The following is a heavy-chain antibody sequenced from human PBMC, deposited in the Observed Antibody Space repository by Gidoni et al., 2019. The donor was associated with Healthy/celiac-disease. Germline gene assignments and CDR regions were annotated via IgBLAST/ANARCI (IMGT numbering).Heavy chain of an antibody. J-gene: IGHJ4*02. CDR3: AKQAEYYYDSSGYYYPFDY. Sequence: EVQLVESGGGLVQPGGSLRLSCAASGFTFSSYAMSWVRQAPGKGLEWVSAISGSGGSTYYADSVKGRFTISRDNSKNTLYLQMNSLRAEDTAVYYCAKQAEYYYDSSGYYYPFDYWGQGTLVTVSS. CDR2: ISGSGGST. D-gene: IGHD3-22*01. CDR1: GFTFSSYA. V-gene: IGHV3-23*04.